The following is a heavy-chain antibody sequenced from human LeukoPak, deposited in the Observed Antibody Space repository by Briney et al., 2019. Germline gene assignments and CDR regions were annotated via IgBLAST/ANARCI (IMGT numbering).Heavy chain of an antibody. CDR3: ASYYRDY. J-gene: IGHJ4*02. Sequence: GGSLRLSCVASGFTFGKYWMSWVRQAPGKGLEWVSAISSSGGSTYYADSVKGRFTISRDNSKNTLYLQMNSLRAEDTAVYYCASYYRDYWGQGTLVTVSS. D-gene: IGHD3-10*01. CDR2: ISSSGGST. V-gene: IGHV3-23*01. CDR1: GFTFGKYW.